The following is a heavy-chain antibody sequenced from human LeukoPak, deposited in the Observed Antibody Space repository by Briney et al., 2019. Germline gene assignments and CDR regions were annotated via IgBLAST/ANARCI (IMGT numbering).Heavy chain of an antibody. CDR2: LNTNTGNA. CDR3: ARAGVDIVVVPAAMEDDYYYYNMDV. D-gene: IGHD2-2*01. J-gene: IGHJ6*03. V-gene: IGHV7-4-1*02. Sequence: GASVKVSCKASGYTFTSYAMNWVRQAPGQGFEWIGWLNTNTGNATYAQGFTGRFVFSLDTSVSTAYLQISSLKAEDTAVYYCARAGVDIVVVPAAMEDDYYYYNMDVWGKGTTVTVSS. CDR1: GYTFTSYA.